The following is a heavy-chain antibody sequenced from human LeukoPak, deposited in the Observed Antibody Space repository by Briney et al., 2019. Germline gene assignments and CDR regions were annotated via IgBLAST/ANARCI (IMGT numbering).Heavy chain of an antibody. CDR1: GDSVSSNSAA. J-gene: IGHJ5*02. D-gene: IGHD5-24*01. V-gene: IGHV6-1*01. CDR2: TYYRSKWYN. CDR3: ARQNNTYHHYNLGWFDP. Sequence: SQTLSLTCVISGDSVSSNSAAWNWIRHSPSRGLEWLGRTYYRSKWYNDYALSVKSRITINPDTSKNQFSLQLSSVTPEDTAVYYCARQNNTYHHYNLGWFDPWGQGTLVTVSS.